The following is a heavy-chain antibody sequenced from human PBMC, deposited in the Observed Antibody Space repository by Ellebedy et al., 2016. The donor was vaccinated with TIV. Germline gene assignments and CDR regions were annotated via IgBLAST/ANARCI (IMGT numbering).Heavy chain of an antibody. D-gene: IGHD2-2*02. CDR3: ARGQSCSSTSCYTYYYYYYYMDV. CDR2: ISAYNGNT. Sequence: ASVKVSXKASGYTFTSYGISWVRQAPGQGLEWMGWISAYNGNTNYAQKLQGRVTMTTDTSTSTAYMELRSLRSDDTAVYYCARGQSCSSTSCYTYYYYYYYMDVWGKGTTVTVSS. V-gene: IGHV1-18*01. CDR1: GYTFTSYG. J-gene: IGHJ6*03.